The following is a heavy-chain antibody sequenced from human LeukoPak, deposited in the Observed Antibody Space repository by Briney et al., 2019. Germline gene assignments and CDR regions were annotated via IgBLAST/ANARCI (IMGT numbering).Heavy chain of an antibody. Sequence: GGSLRLSCAASGFTFSSYWMSWVRQAPGKGLEWVANIKQDGSEKYYVDSVKGRFTISRDNSKNTLYLQMNSLRAEDTAVYYCARESSGTSFAFDIWGQGTMVTVSS. CDR2: IKQDGSEK. J-gene: IGHJ3*02. CDR3: ARESSGTSFAFDI. CDR1: GFTFSSYW. V-gene: IGHV3-7*01. D-gene: IGHD1-26*01.